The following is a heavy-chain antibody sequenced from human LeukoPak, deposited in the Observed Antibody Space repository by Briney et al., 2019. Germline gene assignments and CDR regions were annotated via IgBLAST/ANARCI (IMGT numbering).Heavy chain of an antibody. CDR1: GDSISSYY. D-gene: IGHD2-21*02. CDR2: IYYSGST. V-gene: IGHV4-59*08. Sequence: SETLSLTCTVSGDSISSYYWSWIRQPPGKGLEWIGYIYYSGSTNYNPSLKSRVTISVDTSKNQFSLKLSSVTAADTAVYYCARQAYCGGDCFSDYWGQGTLVTVSS. J-gene: IGHJ4*02. CDR3: ARQAYCGGDCFSDY.